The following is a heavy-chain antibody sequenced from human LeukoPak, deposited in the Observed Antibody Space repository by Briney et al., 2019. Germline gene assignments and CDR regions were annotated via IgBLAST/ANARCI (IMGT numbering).Heavy chain of an antibody. CDR2: IYYSGNT. Sequence: PSETLSLTCTVSGVSISSSNSYWGWIRQPPGKVLEWIGSIYYSGNTYYNASLKSQVSISIDTSKNQFSLRLTSVTAADTAVYYCARLMSYYYGSGSYYVGLWGQGTLVTVSS. CDR3: ARLMSYYYGSGSYYVGL. J-gene: IGHJ4*02. V-gene: IGHV4-39*01. D-gene: IGHD3-10*01. CDR1: GVSISSSNSY.